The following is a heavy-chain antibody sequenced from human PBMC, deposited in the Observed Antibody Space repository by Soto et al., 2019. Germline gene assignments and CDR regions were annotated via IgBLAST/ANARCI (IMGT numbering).Heavy chain of an antibody. CDR2: ISYDGSNK. CDR3: AKGQHCSSTSCYFYYYGMDV. J-gene: IGHJ6*02. D-gene: IGHD2-2*01. V-gene: IGHV3-30*18. Sequence: QVQLVESGGGVVQPGRSLRLSCAASGFSFNTYAMHWVRQAPGKGLEWEAVISYDGSNKYYADSVKGRLTISRDNSKNTLYLQMNSLRAEDTAVYYCAKGQHCSSTSCYFYYYGMDVWGQGTTVAVSS. CDR1: GFSFNTYA.